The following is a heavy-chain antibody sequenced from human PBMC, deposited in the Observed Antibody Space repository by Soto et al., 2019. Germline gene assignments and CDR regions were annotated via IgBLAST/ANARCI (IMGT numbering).Heavy chain of an antibody. CDR2: SSHNGVT. Sequence: QVQLQQWGAGLLKPSETLSLTCAVYGGSFSPYIWSWIRQPPGKGLEWTGESSHNGVTDFSPSVKSRATVSVDTSKNQFSLNLTSVTAADTAVYYCARRRRGSSTWFDFWGQGTLVAVSS. D-gene: IGHD3-16*01. CDR3: ARRRRGSSTWFDF. CDR1: GGSFSPYI. J-gene: IGHJ4*02. V-gene: IGHV4-34*02.